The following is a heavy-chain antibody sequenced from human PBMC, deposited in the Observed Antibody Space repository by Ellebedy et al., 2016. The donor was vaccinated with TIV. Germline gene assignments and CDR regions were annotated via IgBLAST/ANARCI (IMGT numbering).Heavy chain of an antibody. V-gene: IGHV1-8*03. CDR1: GYTFPGND. D-gene: IGHD6-13*01. CDR2: MNPNSGNT. Sequence: ASVKVSCKASGYTFPGNDINGLGRATGQGLDWMGWMNPNSGNTGYAQTFQGRVTITRNTSISTAYMELSSLRSEDTAVYYCARVRDNSWYYWGQGTLVTVSS. CDR3: ARVRDNSWYY. J-gene: IGHJ4*02.